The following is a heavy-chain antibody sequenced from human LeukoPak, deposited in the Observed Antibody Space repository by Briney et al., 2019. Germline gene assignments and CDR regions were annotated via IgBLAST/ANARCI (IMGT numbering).Heavy chain of an antibody. CDR2: IYYSWST. CDR1: GGSISSYY. CDR3: ARARAAAGLTNYFDY. D-gene: IGHD6-13*01. V-gene: IGHV4-59*01. J-gene: IGHJ4*02. Sequence: SETLSLTCTVSGGSISSYYWSWIRQPSGKGLEWIGYIYYSWSTNYNPSLKSRVTISVDTSKNQFSLKLSSVTAADTAVYYCARARAAAGLTNYFDYWGQGTLVTVSS.